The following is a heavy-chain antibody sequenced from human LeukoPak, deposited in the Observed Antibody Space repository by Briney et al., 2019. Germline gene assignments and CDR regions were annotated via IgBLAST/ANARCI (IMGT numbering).Heavy chain of an antibody. CDR1: GGSISSYY. J-gene: IGHJ3*02. Sequence: KPPETLSLTCTVSGGSISSYYWSWIRQLPGKGLEWIGYIYYSGSTNYNPSLKSRVAISVDTSKNQFSLKLSSVTAADTAVYYCARVPDGFSGFENAFDIWGQGTMVTVSS. V-gene: IGHV4-59*01. D-gene: IGHD3-22*01. CDR2: IYYSGST. CDR3: ARVPDGFSGFENAFDI.